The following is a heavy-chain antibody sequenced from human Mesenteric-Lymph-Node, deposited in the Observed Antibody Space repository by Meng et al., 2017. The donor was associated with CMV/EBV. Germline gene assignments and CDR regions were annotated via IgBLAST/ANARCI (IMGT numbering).Heavy chain of an antibody. CDR3: ARGSDFDF. CDR2: ISGSGGMT. J-gene: IGHJ4*02. V-gene: IGHV3-23*01. CDR1: GFTFSRNA. D-gene: IGHD6-6*01. Sequence: GGSLRLSCAASGFTFSRNAISWVRQAPGKGLEWLSSISGSGGMTHYTDSVKGRFTISRDNSKNTLYLQMSSLRDEDTAVYYCARGSDFDFWGQGTLVTVSS.